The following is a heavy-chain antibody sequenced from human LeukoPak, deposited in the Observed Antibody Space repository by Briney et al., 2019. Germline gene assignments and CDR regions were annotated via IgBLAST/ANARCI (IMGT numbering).Heavy chain of an antibody. V-gene: IGHV1-3*03. CDR1: GYTFTSYA. CDR2: INAGNGNT. CDR3: ARGGYSGYDHGVYYFDY. J-gene: IGHJ4*02. D-gene: IGHD5-12*01. Sequence: ASVKVSCKASGYTFTSYAMHWVRQAPGQRLEWMGWINAGNGNTKYSQEFQGRVTITRDTSASTAYMELSSLRSEDMAVYYCARGGYSGYDHGVYYFDYWGQGTLVTVSS.